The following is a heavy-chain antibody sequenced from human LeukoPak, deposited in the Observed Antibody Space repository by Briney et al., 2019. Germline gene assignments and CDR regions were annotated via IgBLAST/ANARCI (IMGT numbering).Heavy chain of an antibody. CDR3: ARGKYYGDKADY. CDR2: INQSGST. CDR1: GGSISSGGYY. D-gene: IGHD4-23*01. Sequence: PPETLSLTCTVSGGSISSGGYYWSWIRQPPGKGLEWIGEINQSGSTNYNPSLKSRVTISEDTSKKQLSLKLTSVTAADTAVYYCARGKYYGDKADYWGQGTLVTVSS. V-gene: IGHV4-39*07. J-gene: IGHJ4*02.